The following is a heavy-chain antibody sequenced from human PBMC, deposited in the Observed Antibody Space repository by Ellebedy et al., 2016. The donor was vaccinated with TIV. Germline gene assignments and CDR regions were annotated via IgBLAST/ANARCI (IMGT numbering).Heavy chain of an antibody. CDR3: ARARVVLAARHFDY. J-gene: IGHJ4*02. V-gene: IGHV4-39*07. D-gene: IGHD2-15*01. CDR2: IYYSWTT. CDR1: GGSISSSSYY. Sequence: MPSETLSLTCTVSGGSISSSSYYWGWIRQPPGKGLEWIGSIYYSWTTYYNPSLKSRVTISIDTSKNQFSLQLNSVTAADTAVFYCARARVVLAARHFDYWGQGTLVTVSS.